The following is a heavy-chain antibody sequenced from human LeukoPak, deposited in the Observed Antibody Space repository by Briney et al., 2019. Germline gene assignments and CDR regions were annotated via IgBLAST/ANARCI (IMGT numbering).Heavy chain of an antibody. CDR2: IRGSGVST. V-gene: IGHV3-23*01. CDR1: GFTFSSYA. CDR3: ANPEWLLPSYYYYGLDV. Sequence: HPGGSLRLSCAASGFTFSSYAMSWARQAPGKGLEWLSSIRGSGVSTYYADSVKGRFTISRDNSKNTLYLQMDSLRVEDTAVYYCANPEWLLPSYYYYGLDVWGQGTTVTVSS. J-gene: IGHJ6*02. D-gene: IGHD3-3*01.